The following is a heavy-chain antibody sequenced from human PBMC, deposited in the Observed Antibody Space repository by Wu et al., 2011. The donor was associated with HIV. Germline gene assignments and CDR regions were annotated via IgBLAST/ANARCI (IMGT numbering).Heavy chain of an antibody. D-gene: IGHD2-2*02. CDR2: ISAYNGDI. J-gene: IGHJ6*03. Sequence: QVQLVQSGGEVKKPGAAVKVSCKAPGNTFTNYGISWVRQAPGQGLEWMGWISAYNGDINYAQKFQGRVTMTTDTSTSTAYMELRSLRSDDTAVYYCARQRIPDQLLYGGFAMDVWGKGTTV. CDR1: GNTFTNYG. CDR3: ARQRIPDQLLYGGFAMDV. V-gene: IGHV1-18*01.